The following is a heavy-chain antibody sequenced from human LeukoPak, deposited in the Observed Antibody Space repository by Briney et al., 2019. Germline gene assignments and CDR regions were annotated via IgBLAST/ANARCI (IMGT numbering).Heavy chain of an antibody. D-gene: IGHD6-13*01. CDR3: ARGYSSSWNYFDY. Sequence: PSETLSLTCTVSGGSISNYWWSWIRQPPGKGLEWIGYVFDSGGTNYNPSLKSRVTISVDTSKKQFSLKLSSVTAADTAVYYCARGYSSSWNYFDYWGQGTLSPSPQ. CDR2: VFDSGGT. V-gene: IGHV4-59*01. J-gene: IGHJ4*02. CDR1: GGSISNYW.